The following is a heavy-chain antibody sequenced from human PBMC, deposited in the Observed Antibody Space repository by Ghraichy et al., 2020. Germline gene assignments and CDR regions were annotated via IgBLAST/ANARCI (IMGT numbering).Heavy chain of an antibody. V-gene: IGHV3-23*01. D-gene: IGHD6-19*01. CDR1: GFTFSSYS. J-gene: IGHJ4*02. CDR3: AKGSSSSGWLSHDF. Sequence: GGSLRLSCAASGFTFSSYSMSWVRQAPGKGLEWVSDVSGSGDGTHYADSVKGRFTVSRDNSKNSLYLQMNSLTVDDTAIYYCAKGSSSSGWLSHDFWGQVTLVTVSS. CDR2: VSGSGDGT.